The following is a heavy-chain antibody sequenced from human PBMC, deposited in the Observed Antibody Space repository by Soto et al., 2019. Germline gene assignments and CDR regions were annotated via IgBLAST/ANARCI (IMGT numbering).Heavy chain of an antibody. CDR1: GFTFDDYS. V-gene: IGHV3-43*01. Sequence: EVQLVESGGVLVQPGESLRLSCAASGFTFDDYSMHWVRQAPGKGLEWVSLISWDGRSTYYADSVKGRFTVSRDNSKNSLYLQMNSLTTEDTAFYYCGKDGAITDYTYLDYWGQGALVTVSS. CDR3: GKDGAITDYTYLDY. J-gene: IGHJ4*02. D-gene: IGHD1-26*01. CDR2: ISWDGRST.